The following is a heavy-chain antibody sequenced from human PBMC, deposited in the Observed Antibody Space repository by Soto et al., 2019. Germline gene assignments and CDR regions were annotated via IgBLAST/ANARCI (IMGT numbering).Heavy chain of an antibody. J-gene: IGHJ4*02. CDR1: GGSFSDAH. D-gene: IGHD3-16*01. CDR2: VSDTGDT. V-gene: IGHV4-34*01. CDR3: ARERGSFDS. Sequence: LSLTCVVHGGSFSDAHWTWIRQAPGKGLEWIGEVSDTGDTDYYPSLKSRARISIDTSKNQFSLRLTSVTAADTAVYYCARERGSFDSWGQGTQVTVSS.